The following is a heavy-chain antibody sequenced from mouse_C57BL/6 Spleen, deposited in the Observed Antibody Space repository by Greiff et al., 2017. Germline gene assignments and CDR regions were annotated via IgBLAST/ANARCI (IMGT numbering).Heavy chain of an antibody. CDR2: IDPSDSYT. CDR1: GYTFTSYW. J-gene: IGHJ3*01. Sequence: VKLQQPGAELVMPGASVKLSCKASGYTFTSYWMHWVKQRPGQGLEWIGEIDPSDSYTNYNQKFKGKSTLTVDKSSSTAYMQLSSLTSEDSAVYYCARSSHDNDGGFAYWGQGTLVTVSA. CDR3: ARSSHDNDGGFAY. V-gene: IGHV1-69*01. D-gene: IGHD2-4*01.